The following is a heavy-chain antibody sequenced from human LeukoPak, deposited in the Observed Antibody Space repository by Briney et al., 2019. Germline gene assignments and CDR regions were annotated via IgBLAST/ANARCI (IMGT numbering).Heavy chain of an antibody. CDR1: GGSTSSYY. CDR2: IYTSGST. Sequence: SETLSLTCTVSGGSTSSYYWSWIRQPAGKGLEWIGRIYTSGSTNYNPSLKSRVTMSVDTSKNQFSLKLSSVTAADTAVYYCATNALHRSYGMDVWGQGTTVTVSS. V-gene: IGHV4-4*07. CDR3: ATNALHRSYGMDV. J-gene: IGHJ6*02. D-gene: IGHD4/OR15-4a*01.